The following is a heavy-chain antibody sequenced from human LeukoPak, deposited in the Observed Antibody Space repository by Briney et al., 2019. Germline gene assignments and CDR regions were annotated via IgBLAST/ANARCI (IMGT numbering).Heavy chain of an antibody. CDR3: AKGDLSYDILTGRIDY. D-gene: IGHD3-9*01. Sequence: GGSLRLSCAASGFTFSSYAMSWVRQAPGKGLEWGSAISGSGGSTYYADSVKGRFTISRDNSKNTLYLQMNSLRAEDTAVYYCAKGDLSYDILTGRIDYWGQGTLVTVSS. V-gene: IGHV3-23*01. J-gene: IGHJ4*02. CDR1: GFTFSSYA. CDR2: ISGSGGST.